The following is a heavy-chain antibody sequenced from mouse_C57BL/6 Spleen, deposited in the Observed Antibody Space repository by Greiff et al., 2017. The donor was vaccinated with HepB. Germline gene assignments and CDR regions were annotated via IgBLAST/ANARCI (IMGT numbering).Heavy chain of an antibody. CDR1: GFTFSNYW. D-gene: IGHD2-1*01. CDR2: IRLKSDNYAT. V-gene: IGHV6-3*01. J-gene: IGHJ4*01. CDR3: TSIYYGNYVGAMDY. Sequence: EVKLVESGGGLVQPGGSMKLSCVASGFTFSNYWMNWVRQSPEKGLEWVAQIRLKSDNYATHYAESVQGRFTISSDDTKNSVYLQMNNLRAEDTGIYYCTSIYYGNYVGAMDYWGQGTSVTVSS.